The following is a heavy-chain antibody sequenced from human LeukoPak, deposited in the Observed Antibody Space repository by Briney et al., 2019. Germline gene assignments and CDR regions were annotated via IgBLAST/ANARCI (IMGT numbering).Heavy chain of an antibody. CDR1: GYSISSGYY. CDR2: IYHSGST. Sequence: SETLSLTCAVSGYSISSGYYWGWIRQPPGKGLEWIGSIYHSGSTYYNPSPKSRVTISVDTSKNQFSLKLSSVTAADTAVYYCAREVLDFDYWGQGTLVTVSS. V-gene: IGHV4-38-2*02. D-gene: IGHD2-2*03. CDR3: AREVLDFDY. J-gene: IGHJ4*02.